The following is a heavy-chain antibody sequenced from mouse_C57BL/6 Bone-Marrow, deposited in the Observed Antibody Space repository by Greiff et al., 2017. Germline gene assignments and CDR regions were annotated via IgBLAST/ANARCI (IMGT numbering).Heavy chain of an antibody. Sequence: QVNVKQSGAELVKPGASVKMSCKASGYTFTSYWITWVKQRPGQGLEWIGDIYPGSGSTNYNEKFKSKATLTVATSSSTAYMQLSSLTSEDSAVYYCARSLYDGSFDYWGQGTTLTVSS. CDR3: ARSLYDGSFDY. CDR2: IYPGSGST. D-gene: IGHD2-12*01. J-gene: IGHJ2*01. CDR1: GYTFTSYW. V-gene: IGHV1-55*01.